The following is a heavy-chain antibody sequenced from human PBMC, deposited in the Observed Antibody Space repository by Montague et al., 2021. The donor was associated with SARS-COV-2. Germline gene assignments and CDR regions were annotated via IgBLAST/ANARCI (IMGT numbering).Heavy chain of an antibody. CDR3: ARLVGGRVTRFDP. D-gene: IGHD3-10*01. Sequence: SETLSLTCAVSGGSISSSNWWSWVRQPPGKGLEWIGEIYHSGSTNYNPSLKSRVTISVDTAKNQFSLKVRSVTAADTAVYYCARLVGGRVTRFDPWGQGTLVTVSS. V-gene: IGHV4-4*02. J-gene: IGHJ5*02. CDR2: IYHSGST. CDR1: GGSISSSNW.